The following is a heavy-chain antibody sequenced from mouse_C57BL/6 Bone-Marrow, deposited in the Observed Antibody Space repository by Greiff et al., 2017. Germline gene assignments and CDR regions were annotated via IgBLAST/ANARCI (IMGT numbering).Heavy chain of an antibody. J-gene: IGHJ2*01. CDR2: IDPSDSYT. V-gene: IGHV1-69*01. D-gene: IGHD2-2*01. CDR3: ARGGYDGTEFDC. CDR1: GYTFTSYW. Sequence: QVQLQQPGPELVMPGASVKLSCKASGYTFTSYWMHWVKQRPGQGLEWIGEIDPSDSYTNYNQKFKGKSTLTVDKSSSTAYMQLSSLTSEDSAVYYCARGGYDGTEFDCWGQGTTLTVSS.